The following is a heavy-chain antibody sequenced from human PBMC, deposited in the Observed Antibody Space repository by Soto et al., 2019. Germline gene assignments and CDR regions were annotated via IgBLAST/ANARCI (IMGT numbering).Heavy chain of an antibody. Sequence: QVQLVQSGAEVKKPGASVKVSCKASGYTFTSYYMHWVRQAPGQGLEWMGIINPSGGSTSYAQKFQGRVTMTRDTSTSTVYMELSSLRSEDTAVDDCARYWGNPPIYDTFDLYGMDVWGQGTTVTVSS. J-gene: IGHJ6*02. CDR2: INPSGGST. V-gene: IGHV1-46*01. D-gene: IGHD3-9*01. CDR1: GYTFTSYY. CDR3: ARYWGNPPIYDTFDLYGMDV.